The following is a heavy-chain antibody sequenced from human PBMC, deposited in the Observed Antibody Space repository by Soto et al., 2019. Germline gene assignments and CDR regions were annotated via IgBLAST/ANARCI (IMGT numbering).Heavy chain of an antibody. V-gene: IGHV3-33*01. Sequence: QVQLVESGGGVVQPGRSLRLSCAASGFTFSSYGMHWVRQAPGKGLEWVAVIWYDGSDKYYADSVKGRFTISRDNSKNTLYLQMNSLRVEDTAVYYCARGSSSWSPYFDSWGQGTLVTVSS. CDR3: ARGSSSWSPYFDS. J-gene: IGHJ4*02. D-gene: IGHD6-13*01. CDR2: IWYDGSDK. CDR1: GFTFSSYG.